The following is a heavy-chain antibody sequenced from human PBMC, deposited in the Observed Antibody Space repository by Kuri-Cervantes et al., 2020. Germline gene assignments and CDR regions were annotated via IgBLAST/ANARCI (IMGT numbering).Heavy chain of an antibody. CDR1: GFTFSSYG. V-gene: IGHV3-33*01. CDR2: IWHDGGNE. CDR3: ARGRPGYSSGWYYFDY. D-gene: IGHD6-19*01. J-gene: IGHJ4*02. Sequence: GESLKISGAASGFTFSSYGMLWVRQAPGKGLEWVAVIWHDGGNENYADSVKGRITISRDNSKNTLYLQMNSLRAEDTAVYYCARGRPGYSSGWYYFDYWGQGTLVTVSS.